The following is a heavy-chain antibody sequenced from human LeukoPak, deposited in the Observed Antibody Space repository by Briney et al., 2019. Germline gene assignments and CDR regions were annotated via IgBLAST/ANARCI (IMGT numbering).Heavy chain of an antibody. V-gene: IGHV1-69*13. CDR3: ASRTYTYDSSGYYRRNYYFDY. D-gene: IGHD3-22*01. CDR2: LIPIFGTT. Sequence: ASVKVSCKASGGTFSSYAISWVRQAPGQGLEWLGGLIPIFGTTNYAQKLQGRVTITADESTSTAYMELSSLRSEDTAVYYCASRTYTYDSSGYYRRNYYFDYWGQGTLVTVSS. CDR1: GGTFSSYA. J-gene: IGHJ4*02.